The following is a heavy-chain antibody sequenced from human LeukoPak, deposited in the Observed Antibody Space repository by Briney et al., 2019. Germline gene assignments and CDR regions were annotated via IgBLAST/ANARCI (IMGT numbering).Heavy chain of an antibody. CDR2: IYSGGTT. Sequence: GGSLRLSCAASGFTVSSNYMRWVRQAPGKGLEWVSVIYSGGTTYYADSVKGRFTISRDNSKNTVYLQMNSLRAEDTAVYYCAREGDGYSYASDYWGQGTLVTVSS. CDR1: GFTVSSNY. CDR3: AREGDGYSYASDY. D-gene: IGHD5-24*01. V-gene: IGHV3-66*01. J-gene: IGHJ4*02.